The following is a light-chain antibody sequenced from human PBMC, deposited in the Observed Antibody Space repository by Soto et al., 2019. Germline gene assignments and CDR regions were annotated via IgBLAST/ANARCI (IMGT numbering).Light chain of an antibody. CDR1: QGISNY. CDR2: AAS. Sequence: DIQMTQSPSSLSASVGDRVTITCRASQGISNYLAWYQQKPGKVPKLLIYAASTLQSGVPSRFSGSGSGTDFTLTISSLQPEDVATYSCHKYNSAPPWTFGQGTKVEIK. CDR3: HKYNSAPPWT. V-gene: IGKV1-27*01. J-gene: IGKJ1*01.